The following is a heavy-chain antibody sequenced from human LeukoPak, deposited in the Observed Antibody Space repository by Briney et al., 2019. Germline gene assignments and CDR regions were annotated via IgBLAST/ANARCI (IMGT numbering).Heavy chain of an antibody. CDR1: GFSLNTSGVG. CDR3: AHTYYDIWTDYYLEFYFDH. CDR2: IYWDDGQ. D-gene: IGHD3-9*01. J-gene: IGHJ4*02. V-gene: IGHV2-5*02. Sequence: SGPTLVKPTQTLTLTCTFSGFSLNTSGVGVGWIRQPPGKALEWLALIYWDDGQRYSTALESKLTISKDTAKNQVVLTMTNMDPVDTATYYCAHTYYDIWTDYYLEFYFDHWGQGTLVTVSS.